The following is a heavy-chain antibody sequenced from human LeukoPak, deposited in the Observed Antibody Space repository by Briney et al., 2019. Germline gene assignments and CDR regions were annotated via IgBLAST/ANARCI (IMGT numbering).Heavy chain of an antibody. Sequence: GESLRLSCVVSGFTFSSYSINWVRQAPGRGLEWASSISSKSRYIYYADSVKGRFTISRDNAKNSLSLQMNSLRAEDTALYYCARDLHYYVAMDVWGQGTTVTVSS. CDR1: GFTFSSYS. D-gene: IGHD3-10*02. J-gene: IGHJ6*02. CDR2: ISSKSRYI. V-gene: IGHV3-21*04. CDR3: ARDLHYYVAMDV.